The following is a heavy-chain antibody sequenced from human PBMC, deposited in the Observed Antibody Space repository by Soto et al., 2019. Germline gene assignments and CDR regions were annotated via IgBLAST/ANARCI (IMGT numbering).Heavy chain of an antibody. J-gene: IGHJ6*02. V-gene: IGHV1-69*02. CDR1: GGTFSNSP. CDR2: IIPILGIA. Sequence: SVKVSCKSSGGTFSNSPISWVRQAPGQGLEWMGRIIPILGIANYAQKFQGRVTITADKSTSTAYMELSSLRSEDTAVYYCARWDGGYGMDVWGQGTTVTVSS. D-gene: IGHD1-26*01. CDR3: ARWDGGYGMDV.